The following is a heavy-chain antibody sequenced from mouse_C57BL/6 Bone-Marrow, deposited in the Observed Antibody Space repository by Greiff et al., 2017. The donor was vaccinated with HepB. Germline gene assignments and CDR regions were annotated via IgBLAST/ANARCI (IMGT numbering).Heavy chain of an antibody. CDR2: ISSGGSYT. D-gene: IGHD3-2*02. Sequence: DVKLVESGGDLVKPGGSLKLSCAASGFTFSSYGMSWVRQTPDKRLEWVATISSGGSYTYYPDSVKGRFTISRDNAKNNLYLQMSSLKSEDTSMYYGARCKLRLRDYAMDYWGRGTSVTVSS. CDR1: GFTFSSYG. J-gene: IGHJ4*01. CDR3: ARCKLRLRDYAMDY. V-gene: IGHV5-6*02.